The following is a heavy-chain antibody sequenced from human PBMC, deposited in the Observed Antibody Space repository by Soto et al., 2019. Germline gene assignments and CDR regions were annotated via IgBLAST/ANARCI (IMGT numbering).Heavy chain of an antibody. Sequence: ASVKVSCKASGYTFTTYPMHWVRQAPGQSLEWMGWINTGNGNTKYSQKFQARVTITRDTSANTGYMQLSSLRSEDTAFYYCATDRGGYCSGGSGSGAWFSPWGQGTLVTVSS. V-gene: IGHV1-3*04. D-gene: IGHD2-15*01. J-gene: IGHJ5*02. CDR1: GYTFTTYP. CDR3: ATDRGGYCSGGSGSGAWFSP. CDR2: INTGNGNT.